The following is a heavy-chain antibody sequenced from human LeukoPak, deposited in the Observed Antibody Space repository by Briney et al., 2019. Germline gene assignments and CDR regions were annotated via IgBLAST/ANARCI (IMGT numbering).Heavy chain of an antibody. CDR2: INHSGST. J-gene: IGHJ4*02. CDR3: ARHEVRYFDWFSQRAKASRGPMRD. Sequence: SETLSLTCAVYGGSFSGYYWSWIRQPPGKGLEWVGEINHSGSTNYNPSLKSRVTISVDTSKNQFSLKLSSVTAADTAVYYCARHEVRYFDWFSQRAKASRGPMRDWGQGTLVTVSS. V-gene: IGHV4-34*01. CDR1: GGSFSGYY. D-gene: IGHD3-9*01.